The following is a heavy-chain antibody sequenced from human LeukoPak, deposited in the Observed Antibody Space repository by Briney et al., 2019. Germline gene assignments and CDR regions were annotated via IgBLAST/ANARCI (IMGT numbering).Heavy chain of an antibody. D-gene: IGHD3-9*01. CDR2: IYSGGST. V-gene: IGHV3-53*01. Sequence: GGSLRLSCAASGFTVSSNYMSWVRQAPGKGLEWVPVIYSGGSTYYADSVKGRFTISRDNSKNTLYLQMNSLRAEDTAVYYCARDLTGDWYFDLWGRGTLVTVSS. CDR3: ARDLTGDWYFDL. CDR1: GFTVSSNY. J-gene: IGHJ2*01.